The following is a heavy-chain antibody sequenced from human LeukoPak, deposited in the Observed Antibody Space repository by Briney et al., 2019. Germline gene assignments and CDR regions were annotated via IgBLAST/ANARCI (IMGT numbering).Heavy chain of an antibody. V-gene: IGHV3-64*04. J-gene: IGHJ6*02. Sequence: GGSLRLSCSASGFTFSSYAMHWVRQAPGKGLEYVSAISSNGGSTYYADSVKGRFTISRDNSKNTLYLQMSSLRSEDTAVYYCARVQDYYDSSGYYWAYYYYGMDVWGQGTTVTVSS. CDR3: ARVQDYYDSSGYYWAYYYYGMDV. CDR2: ISSNGGST. D-gene: IGHD3-22*01. CDR1: GFTFSSYA.